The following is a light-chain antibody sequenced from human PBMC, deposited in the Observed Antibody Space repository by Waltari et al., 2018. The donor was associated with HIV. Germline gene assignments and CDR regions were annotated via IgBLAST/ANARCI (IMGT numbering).Light chain of an antibody. V-gene: IGLV1-47*01. CDR3: VAWDDSLRGVL. J-gene: IGLJ2*01. Sequence: SVLTQPPSASGTPGQRATISCSGSTSNIGSNDVSWYQLLPGAAPKLLIHRNNQRPSGVPDRFSGSTSGTSASLAISGLRSEDEADYYCVAWDDSLRGVLFGGGTKVAVL. CDR1: TSNIGSND. CDR2: RNN.